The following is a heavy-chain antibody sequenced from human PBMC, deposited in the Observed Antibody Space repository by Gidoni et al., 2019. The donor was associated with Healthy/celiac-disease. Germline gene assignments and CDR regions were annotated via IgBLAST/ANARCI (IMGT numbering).Heavy chain of an antibody. Sequence: QVQLVESGGGVVQPGRSLRLSCAASGFTFSSYAMHWVRQAPGKGLEWVAVISYDGSNKYYADSVKGRFTISRDNSKNTLYLQMNSLRAEDTAVYYCARDLGEDYSNYTYYYYYYGMDVWGQGTTVTVSS. CDR1: GFTFSSYA. CDR3: ARDLGEDYSNYTYYYYYYGMDV. J-gene: IGHJ6*02. CDR2: ISYDGSNK. V-gene: IGHV3-30-3*01. D-gene: IGHD4-4*01.